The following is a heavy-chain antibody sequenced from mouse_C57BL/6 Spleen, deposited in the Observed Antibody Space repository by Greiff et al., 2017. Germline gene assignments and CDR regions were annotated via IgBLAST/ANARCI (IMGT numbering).Heavy chain of an antibody. CDR2: ISDGGSYT. Sequence: EVKLVESGGGLVKPGGSLKLSCAASGFTFSSYAMSWVRQTPEKRLEWVATISDGGSYTYYPDNVKGRFTISRDNAKNNLYLQMSHRKSEDTAMYYCAREGDYGSSWGSFDYWGQGTTLTVSS. J-gene: IGHJ2*01. V-gene: IGHV5-4*03. D-gene: IGHD1-1*01. CDR1: GFTFSSYA. CDR3: AREGDYGSSWGSFDY.